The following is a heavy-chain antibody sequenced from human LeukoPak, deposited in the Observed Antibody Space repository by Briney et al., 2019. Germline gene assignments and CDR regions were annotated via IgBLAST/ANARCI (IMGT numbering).Heavy chain of an antibody. Sequence: SETLSLTCIVSNYSISSGFYWTWIRQPPGKGLEWIGYIYYSGSTNYNPSLKSRVTISVDTSKNQFSLKLSSVTAADTAVYYCARGVVIAPQTFDYWGQGTLVTVSS. V-gene: IGHV4-61*01. CDR2: IYYSGST. J-gene: IGHJ4*02. CDR1: NYSISSGFY. CDR3: ARGVVIAPQTFDY. D-gene: IGHD2-21*01.